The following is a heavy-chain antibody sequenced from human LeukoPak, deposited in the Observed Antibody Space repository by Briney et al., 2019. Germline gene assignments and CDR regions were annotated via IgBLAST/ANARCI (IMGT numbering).Heavy chain of an antibody. CDR1: GGSISSYY. CDR3: ARTRGGYCSGGSCYAIPYYFDY. J-gene: IGHJ4*02. V-gene: IGHV4-59*01. D-gene: IGHD2-15*01. CDR2: IYYSGST. Sequence: SETLSLTCTVSGGSISSYYWSWIRQPPGKGLEWIGYIYYSGSTNYNPSLKSRVTISVDTSKNQFSLKLSSVTAADTAVYYCARTRGGYCSGGSCYAIPYYFDYWGQGTLATVSS.